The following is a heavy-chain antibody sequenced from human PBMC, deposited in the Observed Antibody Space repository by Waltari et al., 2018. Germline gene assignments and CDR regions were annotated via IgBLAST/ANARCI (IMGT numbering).Heavy chain of an antibody. CDR2: IIPIFGTE. V-gene: IGHV1-69*14. Sequence: QVQLVQSVAEVKKPGSSVQVSCKASGVTFSSYAISWVRQAPGQGLEWMGGIIPIFGTENYEQKFQGRVTITADKATSTAYRELSSLRSEDTAVYYCARDLAPATTARYFYYWGQGTLVTVSS. CDR3: ARDLAPATTARYFYY. J-gene: IGHJ4*02. D-gene: IGHD4-4*01. CDR1: GVTFSSYA.